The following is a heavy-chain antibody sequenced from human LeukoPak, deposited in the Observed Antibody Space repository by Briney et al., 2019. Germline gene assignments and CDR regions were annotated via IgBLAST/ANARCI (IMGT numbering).Heavy chain of an antibody. D-gene: IGHD3-10*01. J-gene: IGHJ4*02. Sequence: GGSLRLSCAASGFTFSTYEMNWVRQAPGKGLEWVSYISSNGSTIYYADSVKGRFTISRDNAKNSLYLQMNSLRAEDTAVYYCARDSSYYGSGSFSDWGQGTLVTVSS. CDR1: GFTFSTYE. CDR3: ARDSSYYGSGSFSD. V-gene: IGHV3-48*03. CDR2: ISSNGSTI.